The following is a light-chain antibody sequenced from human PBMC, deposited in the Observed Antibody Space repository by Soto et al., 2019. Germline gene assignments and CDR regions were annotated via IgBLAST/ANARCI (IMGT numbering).Light chain of an antibody. J-gene: IGKJ4*01. CDR2: DAS. V-gene: IGKV3-11*01. CDR3: QQRSSWLT. CDR1: QSIGDY. Sequence: IVLTQYTGTLSLSHGERATLSCRASQSIGDYLAWYQHKPAQAPRHLIYDASKRATGIPARFNGSGSGTDFTLTISILEPEDFAVYYCQQRSSWLTFGGVTKV.